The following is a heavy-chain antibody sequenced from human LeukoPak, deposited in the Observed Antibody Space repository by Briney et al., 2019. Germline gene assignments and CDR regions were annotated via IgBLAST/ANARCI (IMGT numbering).Heavy chain of an antibody. V-gene: IGHV3-23*01. Sequence: GGSLRLSCAASGFIFSSYAMSWVRQAPGKGLEWVSAMRGSGGSTYYAHSVKGRFTIPRDNSKNTLYMQMNSLRAEETAVYYCAKDRDSSSWYFDWYFDLWGRGTLVTVSP. CDR2: MRGSGGST. CDR3: AKDRDSSSWYFDWYFDL. CDR1: GFIFSSYA. J-gene: IGHJ2*01. D-gene: IGHD6-13*01.